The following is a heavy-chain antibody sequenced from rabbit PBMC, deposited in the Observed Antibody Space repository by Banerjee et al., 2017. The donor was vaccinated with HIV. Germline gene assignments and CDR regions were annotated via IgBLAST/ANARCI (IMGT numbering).Heavy chain of an antibody. Sequence: QQQLEESGGGLVKPGGTLTLTCTASGFSFSYKYVMCWVRQAPGKGLEWIACINTSSGNTVYASWAKGRFTISKTSSTTVTLQMTSLTAADTATYFCARTSGSGWSFDLWGQGTLVTVS. CDR1: GFSFSYKYV. CDR3: ARTSGSGWSFDL. J-gene: IGHJ4*01. V-gene: IGHV1S45*01. CDR2: INTSSGNT. D-gene: IGHD8-1*01.